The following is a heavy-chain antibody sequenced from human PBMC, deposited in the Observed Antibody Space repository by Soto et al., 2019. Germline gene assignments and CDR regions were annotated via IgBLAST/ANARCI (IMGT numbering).Heavy chain of an antibody. CDR1: RGSIISSNF. V-gene: IGHV4-4*02. J-gene: IGHJ4*02. D-gene: IGHD2-2*03. CDR2: IYHTGRT. Sequence: SETLSLTCAVSRGSIISSNFWSWVRQAPGRGLEWIGEIYHTGRTNYNPSLKSRVSISVDTSKNHFSLNLTSVTAADTAVYYCAREGNLGRWIQPLDSWGQGTLVTVSS. CDR3: AREGNLGRWIQPLDS.